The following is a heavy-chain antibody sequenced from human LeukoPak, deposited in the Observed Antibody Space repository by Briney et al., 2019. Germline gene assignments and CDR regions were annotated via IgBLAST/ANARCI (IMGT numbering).Heavy chain of an antibody. CDR1: GFTFSSYS. CDR2: MSSSRNYI. V-gene: IGHV3-21*01. D-gene: IGHD6-6*01. CDR3: ARGSGGFGSSSNWYSDL. J-gene: IGHJ2*01. Sequence: GGSLRLSCAASGFTFSSYSMNWVRQAPGKGLEWVSSMSSSRNYIYYGNSVKGRFTISRDNAKNSLYLQMNSLRAEDTAVYYCARGSGGFGSSSNWYSDLWGRGTLVTVSS.